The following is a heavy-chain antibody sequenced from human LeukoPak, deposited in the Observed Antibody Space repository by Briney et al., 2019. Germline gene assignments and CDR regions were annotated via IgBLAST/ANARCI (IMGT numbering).Heavy chain of an antibody. CDR3: AKADGYCSGGSCSYYFDY. D-gene: IGHD2-15*01. Sequence: GRSLRLSCAASGFTFSSYGMHWVRQAPGKGLEWVSAISGSGGSTYYADSVKGRFTISRDNSKNTLYLQMNSLRAEDTAVYYCAKADGYCSGGSCSYYFDYWGQGTLVTVSS. CDR2: ISGSGGST. J-gene: IGHJ4*02. CDR1: GFTFSSYG. V-gene: IGHV3-23*01.